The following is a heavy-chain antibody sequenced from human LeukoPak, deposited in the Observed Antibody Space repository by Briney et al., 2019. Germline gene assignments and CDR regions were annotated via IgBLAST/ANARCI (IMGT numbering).Heavy chain of an antibody. D-gene: IGHD2-2*01. J-gene: IGHJ6*03. CDR3: AKGGSASSYYYMDV. CDR1: GFTFSSYA. CDR2: IIASGGST. V-gene: IGHV3-23*01. Sequence: PGGSLRLSCAASGFTFSSYALSWVRQAPGKGLEWVSSIIASGGSTFYADSVKGRFAISRDNSKNTLYLHMNSLIAEDTAVYYCAKGGSASSYYYMDVWGKGTTVTVSS.